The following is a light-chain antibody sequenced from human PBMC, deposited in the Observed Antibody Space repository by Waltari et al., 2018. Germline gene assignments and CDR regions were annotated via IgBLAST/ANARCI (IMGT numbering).Light chain of an antibody. J-gene: IGKJ1*01. CDR1: HTINTW. CDR2: DAA. V-gene: IGKV1-5*01. Sequence: QMTQSPSTLSASIGDRVAITCRASHTINTWLAWYQQKPGKAPRVLIYDAATLASGVPSSFRGSGSGTEFTLTISSLQSEDFATYYCQQYYSYPRTFGQGTKVEIK. CDR3: QQYYSYPRT.